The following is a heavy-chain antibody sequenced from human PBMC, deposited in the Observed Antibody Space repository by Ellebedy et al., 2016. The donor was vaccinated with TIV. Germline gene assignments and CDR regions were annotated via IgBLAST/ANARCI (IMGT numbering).Heavy chain of an antibody. D-gene: IGHD3-10*01. CDR3: ARVTPHGSGSYYATDY. J-gene: IGHJ4*02. Sequence: ASVKVSXXASGYTFTSYGISWVRQAPGQGLEWMGWISAYNGNTNYAQKFQGRVTMTTDTSTSTAYMELRSLRSDDTAVYYCARVTPHGSGSYYATDYWGQGTLVTVSS. V-gene: IGHV1-18*01. CDR1: GYTFTSYG. CDR2: ISAYNGNT.